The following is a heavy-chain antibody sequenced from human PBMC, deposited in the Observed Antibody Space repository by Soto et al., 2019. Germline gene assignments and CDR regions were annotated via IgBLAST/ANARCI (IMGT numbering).Heavy chain of an antibody. CDR2: ISYDGSNK. D-gene: IGHD5-12*01. CDR1: GFTFSSYA. Sequence: QVQLVESGGGVVQPGRSLRLSCAASGFTFSSYAMHWVRQAPGKGLEWVAVISYDGSNKYYADSVKGRFTISRDNSKXXXXXXXXXXXXXXXXVXYXXXXXXXGYASFDYWGQGTLVTVSS. CDR3: XXXXXXGYASFDY. V-gene: IGHV3-30-3*01. J-gene: IGHJ4*02.